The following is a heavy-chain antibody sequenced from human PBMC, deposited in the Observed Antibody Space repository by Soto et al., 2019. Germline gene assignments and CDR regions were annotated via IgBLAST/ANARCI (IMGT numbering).Heavy chain of an antibody. CDR1: GFTFSSYA. CDR2: ISYDGSNK. CDR3: ARPLWRNYSIGVYLDF. D-gene: IGHD2-15*01. J-gene: IGHJ2*01. V-gene: IGHV3-30-3*01. Sequence: QVQLVESGGGVVQPGRSLRLSCAASGFTFSSYAMHWVRQAPGKGLEWVAVISYDGSNKYYADSVKGRFTISRDNSKITLYREMNSGCAEDTTVYDCARPLWRNYSIGVYLDFWALGTRVTVSS.